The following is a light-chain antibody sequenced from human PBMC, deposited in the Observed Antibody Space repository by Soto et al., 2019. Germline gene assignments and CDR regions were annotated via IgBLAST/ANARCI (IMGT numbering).Light chain of an antibody. CDR2: AAS. J-gene: IGKJ1*01. CDR3: QQSYSTPPT. CDR1: QSISSF. V-gene: IGKV1-39*01. Sequence: DIQMTQSPPSLSASVGDRVTITCRASQSISSFFNWYQQKPGKAPKLLMYAASSLQSGVPSRFSGSGSGTDFTLTISSLQPEDFATYYCQQSYSTPPTFGQGTKVDI.